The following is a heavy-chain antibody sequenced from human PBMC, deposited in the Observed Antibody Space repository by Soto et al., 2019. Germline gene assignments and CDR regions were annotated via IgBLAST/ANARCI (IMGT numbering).Heavy chain of an antibody. CDR3: ARLRASSWYMGGYLDY. CDR2: IVARSVYT. CDR1: GFTFSDYY. D-gene: IGHD6-13*01. V-gene: IGHV3-11*06. J-gene: IGHJ4*02. Sequence: QVQLVESGGGLVKPGGSLRLSCIASGFTFSDYYMTWIRQAPGQGLENISYIVARSVYTNYADSLKGRFTISRDNAKNSLYLEMKSLRAEDTGVYYCARLRASSWYMGGYLDYWGQGTLVTVSS.